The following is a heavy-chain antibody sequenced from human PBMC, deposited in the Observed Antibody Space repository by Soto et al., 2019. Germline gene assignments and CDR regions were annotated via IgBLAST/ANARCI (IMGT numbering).Heavy chain of an antibody. V-gene: IGHV3-30*18. J-gene: IGHJ4*02. Sequence: QVQLVESGGGVVQPGRYLRLSCAASGFTFSSYGMYWVRQAPGKGLECVAYISHDGGNRYSADSVKGRFTIFRDNSKNTLYLQMNSLGSEDGAVYYCAKDRRDGYVDNWGQGTLVTVSS. CDR1: GFTFSSYG. CDR2: ISHDGGNR. CDR3: AKDRRDGYVDN.